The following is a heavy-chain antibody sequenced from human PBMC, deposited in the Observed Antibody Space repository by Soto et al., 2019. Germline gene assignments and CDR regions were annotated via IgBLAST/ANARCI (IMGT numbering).Heavy chain of an antibody. CDR2: ISANDGET. CDR3: ARDGMATVDHVFYGMDV. CDR1: GYFFTSYA. J-gene: IGHJ6*02. D-gene: IGHD4-4*01. Sequence: QIHLVQSGGEVKKTGASVRVSCKASGYFFTSYAIGWVRQAPGQGLEWMGWISANDGETYYAPKLQDRLTMTTDTSTSTAYMELRSLRSDDTAVYYCARDGMATVDHVFYGMDVWGQGTTVIVSS. V-gene: IGHV1-18*01.